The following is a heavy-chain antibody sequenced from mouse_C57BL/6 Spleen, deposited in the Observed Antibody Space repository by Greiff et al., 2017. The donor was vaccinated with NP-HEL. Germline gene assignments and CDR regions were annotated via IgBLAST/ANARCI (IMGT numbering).Heavy chain of an antibody. V-gene: IGHV1-54*01. J-gene: IGHJ4*01. Sequence: QVQLQQSGAELVRPGTSVKVSCKASGYAFTNYLIEWVKQRPGQGLEWIGVINHGSGGTNYNEKFKGKATLTADKSSSTAYMPLSSLTSEDSAVYFCARSPDYDEEGGAMDYWGQGTSVTVSS. D-gene: IGHD2-4*01. CDR3: ARSPDYDEEGGAMDY. CDR1: GYAFTNYL. CDR2: INHGSGGT.